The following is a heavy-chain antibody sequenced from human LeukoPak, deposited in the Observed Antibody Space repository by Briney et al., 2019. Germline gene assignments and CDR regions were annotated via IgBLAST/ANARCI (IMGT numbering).Heavy chain of an antibody. CDR1: GFTFSTYA. Sequence: GRSLRLSCAASGFTFSTYAMSWVRQAPGKGLEWVSAISDSGGSAYYADSVKGRFTISRDNSQNTLYLQINSLRAEDTAVYYCAPRWTSAARSYGMDVWGQGTTVTVSS. J-gene: IGHJ6*02. V-gene: IGHV3-23*01. D-gene: IGHD3-3*01. CDR3: APRWTSAARSYGMDV. CDR2: ISDSGGSA.